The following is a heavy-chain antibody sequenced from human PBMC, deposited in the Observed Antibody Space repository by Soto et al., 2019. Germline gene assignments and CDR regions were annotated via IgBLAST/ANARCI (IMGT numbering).Heavy chain of an antibody. Sequence: PGGSLRLSCAASGFTFSTYEMNWVRQAPGKGLEWISYIGRSDSTVYYADSVKGRFTISRDNAKNSLYLQMNSLRAEDTAVYYRARDGRDLLDYWGQGTLVTVSS. CDR1: GFTFSTYE. D-gene: IGHD3-3*01. J-gene: IGHJ4*02. CDR3: ARDGRDLLDY. V-gene: IGHV3-48*03. CDR2: IGRSDSTV.